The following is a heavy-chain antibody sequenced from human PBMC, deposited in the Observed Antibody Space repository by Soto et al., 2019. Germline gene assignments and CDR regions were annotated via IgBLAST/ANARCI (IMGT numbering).Heavy chain of an antibody. J-gene: IGHJ4*02. V-gene: IGHV3-30-3*01. CDR2: ISYDGSNK. Sequence: VGSLRLSCAASGFTFSSYAMHWVRQAPGKGLEWVAVISYDGSNKYYADSVKGRFTISRDNSKNTLYLQMNSLRAEDTAVYYCARDRNYGSGYTYYFDYWGQGTLVTVPA. CDR1: GFTFSSYA. CDR3: ARDRNYGSGYTYYFDY. D-gene: IGHD3-22*01.